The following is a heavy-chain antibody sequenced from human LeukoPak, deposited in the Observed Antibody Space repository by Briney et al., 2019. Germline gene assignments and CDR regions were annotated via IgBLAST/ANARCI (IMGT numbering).Heavy chain of an antibody. D-gene: IGHD3-22*01. CDR1: GYTSTRYG. CDR3: ATPYYASSGYYACNY. CDR2: INTYNGNT. J-gene: IGHJ4*02. Sequence: ASVKVSSTASGYTSTRYGTGWVRQAPGHGLEWMGWINTYNGNTDYAQKLQGRVTMTTDTSTSTAYMELRSLRSDDTALYYCATPYYASSGYYACNYWGEGTLVTVSS. V-gene: IGHV1-18*01.